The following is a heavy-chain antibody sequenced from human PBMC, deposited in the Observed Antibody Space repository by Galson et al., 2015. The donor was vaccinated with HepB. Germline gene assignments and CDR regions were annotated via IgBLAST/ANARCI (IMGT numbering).Heavy chain of an antibody. CDR1: GGTFSSYA. CDR3: ALGYCSSTSCYAIDY. J-gene: IGHJ4*02. Sequence: SVKVSCKASGGTFSSYAISWVRQAPGQGLEWMGGIIPIFGTANYAQKFQGRVTITADESTSTAYMELSSLRSEDTAVYYCALGYCSSTSCYAIDYWGQGTLVTVSS. CDR2: IIPIFGTA. V-gene: IGHV1-69*13. D-gene: IGHD2-2*01.